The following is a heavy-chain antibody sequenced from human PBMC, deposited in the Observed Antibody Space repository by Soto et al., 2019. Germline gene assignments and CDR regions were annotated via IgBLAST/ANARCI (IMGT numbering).Heavy chain of an antibody. D-gene: IGHD5-12*01. CDR1: GGTFSSYA. CDR2: IIPIFGTA. CDR3: ARARGHSSYDSVRYYYYGMDV. V-gene: IGHV1-69*01. Sequence: QVQLVQSGAEVKKPGSSVKVSCKASGGTFSSYAISWVRQAPGQGLEWMGGIIPIFGTANYAQKFQGRVTITADESTSTAYMELSSLRSEDTAVYYCARARGHSSYDSVRYYYYGMDVWGQGTTVTVSS. J-gene: IGHJ6*02.